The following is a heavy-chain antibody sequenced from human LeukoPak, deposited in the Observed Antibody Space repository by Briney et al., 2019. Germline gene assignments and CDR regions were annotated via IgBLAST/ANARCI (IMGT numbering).Heavy chain of an antibody. D-gene: IGHD3-22*01. Sequence: ASVKVSCKASGYTFTGYYMHWVRQAPGQGLEWMGWINPNSGRTNYAQRFQGRVTMTGDTSISTAYMELTRLTSDDTAVYYCARGTYYDSSAYSGVRLFDYWGQGTLVTVSS. CDR3: ARGTYYDSSAYSGVRLFDY. V-gene: IGHV1-2*02. CDR1: GYTFTGYY. J-gene: IGHJ4*02. CDR2: INPNSGRT.